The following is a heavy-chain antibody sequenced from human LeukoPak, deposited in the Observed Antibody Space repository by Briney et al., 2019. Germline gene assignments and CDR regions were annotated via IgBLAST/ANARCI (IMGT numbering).Heavy chain of an antibody. CDR1: GGTFISYA. V-gene: IGHV1-69*06. D-gene: IGHD6-19*01. CDR2: IIPIFGTA. Sequence: ASVKVSCKASGGTFISYAISWVRQAPGQGLEWRGGIIPIFGTANYAQKFQGRVTITADKSTSTAYMELSSLRSEDTAVYYCARDSSGWYYDYWGQGTLVTVSS. J-gene: IGHJ4*02. CDR3: ARDSSGWYYDY.